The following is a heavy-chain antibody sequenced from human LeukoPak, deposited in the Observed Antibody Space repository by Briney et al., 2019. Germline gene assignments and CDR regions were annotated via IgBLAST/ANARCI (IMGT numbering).Heavy chain of an antibody. CDR2: IKPDGDEK. V-gene: IGHV3-7*01. CDR1: GFTLSSYW. D-gene: IGHD3-10*01. Sequence: PGGSLRLSCAASGFTLSSYWMSWVRQTPGKGLEWVANIKPDGDEKYYVDSVKGRFTISRDNAKNSLYLQMDSLTAEDTALYYCARDPYYYNSGSFAAFDIWGQGTMVTVSS. CDR3: ARDPYYYNSGSFAAFDI. J-gene: IGHJ3*02.